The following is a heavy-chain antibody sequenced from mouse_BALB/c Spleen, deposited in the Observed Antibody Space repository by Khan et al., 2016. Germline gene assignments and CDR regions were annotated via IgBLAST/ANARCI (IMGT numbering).Heavy chain of an antibody. Sequence: QVQLQQSGAELVRPGASVKLSCKALAYTFTDYEMHWVKQTPVHGLEWIGAIHPGSGGTAYNQKFKDRATLTADKSASTAYMELSSLTSEDSTVYYGRGGWGWFAYWGQGTLVTVSA. CDR3: RGGWGWFAY. J-gene: IGHJ3*01. V-gene: IGHV1-15*01. D-gene: IGHD3-3*01. CDR1: AYTFTDYE. CDR2: IHPGSGGT.